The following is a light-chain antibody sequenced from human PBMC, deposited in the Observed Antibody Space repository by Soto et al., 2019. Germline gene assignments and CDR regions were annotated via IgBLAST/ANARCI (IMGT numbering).Light chain of an antibody. J-gene: IGKJ5*01. Sequence: IVLTQSPATLSVSPGERATLCCRASQSVSSNLAWYQQKPGQAPRLLISGASTRATGVPARFSGSGSGTELTLTITSLQSEDFAVYCFQQYNKWPLTFGQGTRLELX. CDR1: QSVSSN. CDR3: QQYNKWPLT. V-gene: IGKV3D-15*01. CDR2: GAS.